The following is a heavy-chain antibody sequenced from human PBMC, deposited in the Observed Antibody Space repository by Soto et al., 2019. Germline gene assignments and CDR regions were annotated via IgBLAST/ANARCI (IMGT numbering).Heavy chain of an antibody. V-gene: IGHV3-53*01. CDR1: GFTVSSKY. J-gene: IGHJ5*02. Sequence: GSLRLSCAASGFTVSSKYMNWVRQAPGKGLEWVSIIWSAGLTYYADSVRGRFTISRDISKNILSLQMNNLRAEDSAIYYCARELPPDLWGQGTLVTV. CDR3: ARELPPDL. D-gene: IGHD2-15*01. CDR2: IWSAGLT.